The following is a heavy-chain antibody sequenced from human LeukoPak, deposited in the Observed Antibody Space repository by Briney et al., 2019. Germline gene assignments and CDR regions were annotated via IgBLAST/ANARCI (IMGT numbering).Heavy chain of an antibody. CDR1: GFTFSSYG. CDR3: ARESYYYDSSGYYSWYYYGMDV. CDR2: ISYDGSNK. V-gene: IGHV3-30*03. D-gene: IGHD3-22*01. Sequence: GRSLRLSCAASGFTFSSYGMHWVRQAPGKGLEWVAVISYDGSNKYYADSVKGRFTISRDNSKNTLYLQMNSLRAEDTAVYYCARESYYYDSSGYYSWYYYGMDVWGQGTTVTVSS. J-gene: IGHJ6*02.